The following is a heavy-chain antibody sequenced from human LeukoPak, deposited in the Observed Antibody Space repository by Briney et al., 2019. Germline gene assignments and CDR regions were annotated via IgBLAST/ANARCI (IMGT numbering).Heavy chain of an antibody. CDR1: GFTFSSYA. CDR3: ARGVIDVYNLVDY. V-gene: IGHV3-30*04. D-gene: IGHD5-24*01. Sequence: GGSLRLSCAASGFTFSSYAMHWVRQAPGKGLEWVAVISYDGSNKYYADSVKGRFTISRDNSKNTLYLQMNSLRAEDTAVYYCARGVIDVYNLVDYWGQGTLVTVSS. CDR2: ISYDGSNK. J-gene: IGHJ4*02.